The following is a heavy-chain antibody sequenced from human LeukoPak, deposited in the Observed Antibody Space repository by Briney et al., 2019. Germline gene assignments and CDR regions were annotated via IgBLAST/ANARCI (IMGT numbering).Heavy chain of an antibody. J-gene: IGHJ6*02. V-gene: IGHV3-53*01. CDR1: GFTVSSNY. D-gene: IGHD3-3*01. CDR3: ARGDFWSGPYYYGMDV. CDR2: IYSGGST. Sequence: PGGSLRLSCAASGFTVSSNYMSWVRQAPGKGLEWVSVIYSGGSTYYADSVKGRFTISRDNSKNTLYLQMNSLRAEDTAVYYCARGDFWSGPYYYGMDVWGQGTTVTVSS.